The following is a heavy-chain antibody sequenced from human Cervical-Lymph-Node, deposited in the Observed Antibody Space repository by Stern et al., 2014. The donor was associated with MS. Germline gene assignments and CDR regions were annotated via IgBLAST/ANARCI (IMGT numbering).Heavy chain of an antibody. CDR3: AREGGNTAEYFQH. J-gene: IGHJ1*01. D-gene: IGHD4-23*01. CDR1: GFTFSSSG. CDR2: IWYDGSNR. Sequence: VQLEESGGGVVQPGRSLRLSCAASGFTFSSSGMHWVRQAPGKGLEWLAIIWYDGSNRYYADSVKGRFTISRDNSKNTLYLQMNSLRADDTAVYYCAREGGNTAEYFQHWGRGTLVTVSS. V-gene: IGHV3-33*01.